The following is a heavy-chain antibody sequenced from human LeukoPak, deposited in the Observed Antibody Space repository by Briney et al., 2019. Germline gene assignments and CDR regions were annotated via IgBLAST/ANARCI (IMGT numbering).Heavy chain of an antibody. CDR2: ISAYNGNT. CDR3: ARASARRYCSGGSCPPGEVMRNWFDP. V-gene: IGHV1-18*01. Sequence: ASVKVSCKASGYTFTSYGISWVRQAPGQGLEWMGWISAYNGNTNYAQKLQGRVTMTTDTSTSTAYMELRSLRSDDTAVYYCARASARRYCSGGSCPPGEVMRNWFDPWGQGTLVTVSS. D-gene: IGHD2-15*01. CDR1: GYTFTSYG. J-gene: IGHJ5*02.